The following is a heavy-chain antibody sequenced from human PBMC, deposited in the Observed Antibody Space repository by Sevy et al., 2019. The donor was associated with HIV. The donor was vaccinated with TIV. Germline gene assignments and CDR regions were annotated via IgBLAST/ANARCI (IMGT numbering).Heavy chain of an antibody. CDR1: GFTSNIYA. Sequence: GGSLRLSCAASGFTSNIYAMSWVRQAPGKGLEWLSAISGGGDGTYYADSVKGRFTISGDNSRNTLYLQMNSLRAEDTAVYYCAKRPYYYYNSDGHLVSSTDEADYWGQGTLVTVSS. J-gene: IGHJ4*02. D-gene: IGHD3-22*01. V-gene: IGHV3-23*01. CDR2: ISGGGDGT. CDR3: AKRPYYYYNSDGHLVSSTDEADY.